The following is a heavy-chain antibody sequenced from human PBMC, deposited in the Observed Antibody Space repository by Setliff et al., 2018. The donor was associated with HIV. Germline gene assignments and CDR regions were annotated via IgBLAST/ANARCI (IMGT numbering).Heavy chain of an antibody. J-gene: IGHJ4*02. CDR1: GFSFSDYE. CDR3: VKDRWVDY. D-gene: IGHD1-26*01. Sequence: LRLSCAASGFSFSDYEMNWVRQAPGKGLEWVSYISRSGNYIYDADSVKGRFTISRDNAKNSLYLQMSSLRVEDTAVYYCVKDRWVDYWGQGTLVTVSS. CDR2: ISRSGNYI. V-gene: IGHV3-48*03.